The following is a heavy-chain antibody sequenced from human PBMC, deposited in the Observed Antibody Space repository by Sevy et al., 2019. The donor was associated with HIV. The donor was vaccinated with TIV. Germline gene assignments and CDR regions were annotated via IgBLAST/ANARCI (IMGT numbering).Heavy chain of an antibody. D-gene: IGHD7-27*01. CDR1: GFSFSSYS. CDR3: ARDDHWAFDY. CDR2: ISSSSGTI. V-gene: IGHV3-48*01. J-gene: IGHJ4*02. Sequence: GGSLRLSCVTSGFSFSSYSMNWVRQAPGKGLEWVSYISSSSGTIRYADSVKGRLTSSRDNAKNSLFLQMISLRAEDTAVYYFARDDHWAFDYWGQGALVTLSS.